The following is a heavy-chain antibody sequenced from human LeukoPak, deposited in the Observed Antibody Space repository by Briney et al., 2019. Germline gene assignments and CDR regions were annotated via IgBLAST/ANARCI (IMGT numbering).Heavy chain of an antibody. J-gene: IGHJ4*02. CDR1: GFTFSSYW. D-gene: IGHD6-19*01. CDR2: INSSSSTI. Sequence: PGGSLRLSCAASGFTFSSYWMHWVRQGPGKGLEWVSYINSSSSTIYYADSVKGRFTISRDNAKNSLYLQMNSLRDEDTAVYYCARTYSSGWYYFDYWGQGTLVTVSS. V-gene: IGHV3-48*02. CDR3: ARTYSSGWYYFDY.